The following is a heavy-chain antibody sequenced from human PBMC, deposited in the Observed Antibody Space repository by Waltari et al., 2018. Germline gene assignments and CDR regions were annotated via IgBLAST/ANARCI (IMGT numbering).Heavy chain of an antibody. Sequence: QVQLQESGPGLVKPSPTLSLTCTVSGGSISSGGYYWSWIRQHPGTGLEWLGYIYYSGGTYYTPSLKSRVTISVDTSKNQFSLKLSSVTAADTAVYYCARDGVRYGGATILWGQGTLVTVSS. CDR1: GGSISSGGYY. J-gene: IGHJ4*02. CDR3: ARDGVRYGGATIL. CDR2: IYYSGGT. V-gene: IGHV4-31*03. D-gene: IGHD5-12*01.